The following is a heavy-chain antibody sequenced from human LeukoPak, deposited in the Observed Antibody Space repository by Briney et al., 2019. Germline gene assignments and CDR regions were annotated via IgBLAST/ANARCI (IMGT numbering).Heavy chain of an antibody. D-gene: IGHD2/OR15-2a*01. CDR3: ATGRLSTLTDFDY. J-gene: IGHJ4*02. CDR2: IWYDASNK. V-gene: IGHV3-33*01. Sequence: PSGRSLRLSCAASGFTFSNYGMHWVRQAPGKGLEWVAVIWYDASNKYYTDSVKGRFTISRDNSENTLYLQMNSLRAEDTAIYYCATGRLSTLTDFDYWGQGTLVTVSS. CDR1: GFTFSNYG.